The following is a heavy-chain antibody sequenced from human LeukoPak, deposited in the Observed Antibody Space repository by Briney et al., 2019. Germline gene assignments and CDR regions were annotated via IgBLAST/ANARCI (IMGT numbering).Heavy chain of an antibody. CDR3: ARGSEQLVLDY. CDR1: GGTFSSYA. CDR2: IIPIFGTA. J-gene: IGHJ4*02. V-gene: IGHV1-69*05. Sequence: SVKVSCKASGGTFSSYAISWVRQAPGQGLEWMGGIIPIFGTANYAQEFQGRVTITTDESTSTAYMELSGLRSEDTAVYYCARGSEQLVLDYWGQGTLVTVSS. D-gene: IGHD6-6*01.